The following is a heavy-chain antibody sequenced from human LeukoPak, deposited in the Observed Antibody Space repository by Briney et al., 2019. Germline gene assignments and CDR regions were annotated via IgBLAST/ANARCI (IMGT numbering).Heavy chain of an antibody. D-gene: IGHD3-9*01. CDR3: ASTNYDILTGYYHPCYFDY. J-gene: IGHJ4*02. CDR1: GGSISSGDYY. Sequence: PSQTLSLTCTVSGGSISSGDYYWRWIRQPPGKGLEWIGYIYYSGSTYYNPSLKSRVTISVVTSKNQFSLKLSSVTAADTAVYYCASTNYDILTGYYHPCYFDYWGQGTLVTVSS. V-gene: IGHV4-30-4*01. CDR2: IYYSGST.